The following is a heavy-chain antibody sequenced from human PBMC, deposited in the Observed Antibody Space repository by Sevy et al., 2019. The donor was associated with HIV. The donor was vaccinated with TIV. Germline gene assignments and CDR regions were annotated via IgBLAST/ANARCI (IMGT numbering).Heavy chain of an antibody. Sequence: GGYLRLSCAASGFTFSNYWMSWVRQAPGKGLEWVANIKRDGSEKYYVASVKGRFTISRDNAKTSLYLQMNSLRAEDTAVYYCARDCSSATCLWGLDVWGQGTTVTV. CDR2: IKRDGSEK. J-gene: IGHJ6*02. CDR1: GFTFSNYW. V-gene: IGHV3-7*03. CDR3: ARDCSSATCLWGLDV. D-gene: IGHD2-2*01.